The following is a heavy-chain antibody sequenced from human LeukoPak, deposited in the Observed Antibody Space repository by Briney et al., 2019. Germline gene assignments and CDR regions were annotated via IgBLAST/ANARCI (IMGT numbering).Heavy chain of an antibody. CDR1: GFTFDDYT. V-gene: IGHV3-43*01. CDR3: AKDISGGSGWYDY. D-gene: IGHD6-19*01. Sequence: SGGSLRLSCAASGFTFDDYTMHWVRLAPGKGLEWVSLISWDGGSTYYADSVKGRFTISRDNSKNSLYLQMNSLRTEDTALYYCAKDISGGSGWYDYWGQGTLVTVSS. J-gene: IGHJ4*02. CDR2: ISWDGGST.